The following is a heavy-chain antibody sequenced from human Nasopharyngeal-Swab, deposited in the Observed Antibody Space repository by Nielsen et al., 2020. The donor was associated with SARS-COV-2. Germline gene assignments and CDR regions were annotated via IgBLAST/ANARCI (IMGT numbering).Heavy chain of an antibody. D-gene: IGHD1-26*01. V-gene: IGHV3-7*01. CDR2: IKQDGSEK. J-gene: IGHJ1*01. Sequence: GESLKISCAASGFTFSSYCMTWVRQAPGKGLEWVANIKQDGSEKYYADSVKGRFTISRDNSKNTLYLQMNSLRAEDTAVYYCARDSPVGARDAEYFQHWGQGTLVTVSS. CDR1: GFTFSSYC. CDR3: ARDSPVGARDAEYFQH.